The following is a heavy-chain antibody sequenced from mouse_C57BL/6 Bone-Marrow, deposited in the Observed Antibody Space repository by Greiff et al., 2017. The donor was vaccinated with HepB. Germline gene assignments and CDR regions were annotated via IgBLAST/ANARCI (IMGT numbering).Heavy chain of an antibody. CDR3: ARSCLVLPY. D-gene: IGHD2-10*02. CDR1: GFTFSSYG. Sequence: EVKVVESGGDLVKPGGSLKLSCAASGFTFSSYGMSWVRQTPDKRLEWVATISSGGSYTYYPDSVKGRFTISRDNAKNTLYLQMSSLKSEDTAMYYCARSCLVLPYWGQGTLVTVSA. CDR2: ISSGGSYT. J-gene: IGHJ3*01. V-gene: IGHV5-6*01.